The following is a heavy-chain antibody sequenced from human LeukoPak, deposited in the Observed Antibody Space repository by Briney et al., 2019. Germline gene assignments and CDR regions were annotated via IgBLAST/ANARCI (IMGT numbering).Heavy chain of an antibody. CDR3: ARHTMGYCSSTSCYTDTDYYYYYYMDV. CDR2: IYPGDSDT. Sequence: GEPLKISCKGSGYSFTSYWIGWVRQMPGKGLEWMGIIYPGDSDTRYSPSFQGQVTISADKSISTAYLQWSSLKASDTAMYYCARHTMGYCSSTSCYTDTDYYYYYYMDVWGKGTTVTVSS. V-gene: IGHV5-51*01. J-gene: IGHJ6*03. D-gene: IGHD2-2*02. CDR1: GYSFTSYW.